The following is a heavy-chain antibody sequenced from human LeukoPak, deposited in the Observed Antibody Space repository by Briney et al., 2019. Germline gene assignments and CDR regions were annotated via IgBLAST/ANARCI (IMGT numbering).Heavy chain of an antibody. Sequence: SGPTLVNPPQTLTLTRTFSGFSLSTGGVGVGWIRQPPGKALEWLSLIYWNDDKRYSPSLKSRPTITKDTFKNQVVLTMTNMDPVDTATYYCAHSPLYYDILTGYWGVWFDPWGQGTLVTVSS. CDR3: AHSPLYYDILTGYWGVWFDP. CDR2: IYWNDDK. J-gene: IGHJ5*02. CDR1: GFSLSTGGVG. V-gene: IGHV2-5*01. D-gene: IGHD3-9*01.